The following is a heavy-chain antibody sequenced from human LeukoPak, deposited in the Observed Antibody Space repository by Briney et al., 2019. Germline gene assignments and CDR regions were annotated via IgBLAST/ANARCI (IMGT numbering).Heavy chain of an antibody. CDR1: GFTFDDYA. D-gene: IGHD6-6*01. CDR3: AKDIGKARGAFDI. V-gene: IGHV3-9*03. CDR2: ISWNSGSI. J-gene: IGHJ3*02. Sequence: GGSLRLSCAASGFTFDDYAMHWVRQAPGKGLEWVSGISWNSGSIGYADSVKGRFTISRDNAKNSLYLQMNRLRAEDMALYYCAKDIGKARGAFDIWGQGTMVTVSS.